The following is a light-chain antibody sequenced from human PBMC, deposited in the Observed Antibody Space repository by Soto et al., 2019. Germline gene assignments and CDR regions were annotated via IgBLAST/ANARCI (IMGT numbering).Light chain of an antibody. CDR3: QVWDGLSDHVI. J-gene: IGLJ2*01. CDR2: DDS. CDR1: NIESKS. Sequence: SYELTQPPSVSVAPGQTARITCGGNNIESKSVHWYQQRPGQAPVLVVHDDSDRPSGIPERISGSISGNTATLTISRVEAGDEAEYYCQVWDGLSDHVIFGGGTKLTVL. V-gene: IGLV3-21*02.